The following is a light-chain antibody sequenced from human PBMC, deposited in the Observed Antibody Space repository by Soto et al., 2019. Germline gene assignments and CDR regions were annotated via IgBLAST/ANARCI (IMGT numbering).Light chain of an antibody. CDR1: QTISSGF. CDR3: QQYNKWPRT. J-gene: IGKJ1*01. V-gene: IGKV3-20*01. Sequence: EIVLTQSPGILYLSPGDRATLSCRASQTISSGFLAWYQQKVGQAPRLLIYDASNRATGVPDRFSGSGSGTDFSLTISRLEPEDCAVYYCQQYNKWPRTFGQGTKVDIK. CDR2: DAS.